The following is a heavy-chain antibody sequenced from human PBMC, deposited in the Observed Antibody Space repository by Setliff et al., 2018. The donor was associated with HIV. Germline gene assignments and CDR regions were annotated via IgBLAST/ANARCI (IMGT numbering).Heavy chain of an antibody. J-gene: IGHJ3*02. CDR3: ARGRRNEWELLLLAFDM. V-gene: IGHV4-34*01. Sequence: SETLSLTCAVYAGSFSGYYWSWIRQPSGKGLEWIGEINHSGSTNYNPSLKSRVTISVDTSKNQSSLKLSSVTAADTAVYYCARGRRNEWELLLLAFDMWGQGTMVTVSS. D-gene: IGHD1-26*01. CDR1: AGSFSGYY. CDR2: INHSGST.